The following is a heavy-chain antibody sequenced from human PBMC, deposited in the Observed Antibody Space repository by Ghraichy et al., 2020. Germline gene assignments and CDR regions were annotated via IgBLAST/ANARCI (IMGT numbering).Heavy chain of an antibody. J-gene: IGHJ6*02. Sequence: SETLSLTCAVYGGSFSGYYWSWIRQPPGKGLEWMGKINHSGSTNYNPSPKSRVTISVDTSKNQFSRKLSSVTAADTAAYYCARGYVGHGSGGSCYRVSHYYYYGMDVWGQGTTVTVSS. CDR2: INHSGST. CDR3: ARGYVGHGSGGSCYRVSHYYYYGMDV. CDR1: GGSFSGYY. V-gene: IGHV4-34*01. D-gene: IGHD2-15*01.